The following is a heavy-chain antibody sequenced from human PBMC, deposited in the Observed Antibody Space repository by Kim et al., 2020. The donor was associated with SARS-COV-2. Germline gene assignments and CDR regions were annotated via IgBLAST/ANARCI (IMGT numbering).Heavy chain of an antibody. CDR2: INYSGST. V-gene: IGHV4-39*01. D-gene: IGHD6-19*01. Sequence: SETLSLTCTVSGGSISSSSYYWGWIRQPPGKGLEWIGSINYSGSTYYNPSLKSRVTISVDTSKNQFSLKLSSVTAADTAVYYCARHNREWLVLVPYYFDCWGQGTLVTVSS. CDR3: ARHNREWLVLVPYYFDC. J-gene: IGHJ4*02. CDR1: GGSISSSSYY.